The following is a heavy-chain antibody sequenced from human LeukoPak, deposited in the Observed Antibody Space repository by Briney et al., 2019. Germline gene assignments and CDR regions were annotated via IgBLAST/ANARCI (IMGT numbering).Heavy chain of an antibody. CDR2: MSGGGGNT. D-gene: IGHD1-1*01. J-gene: IGHJ4*02. CDR3: AKDSPTERGY. V-gene: IGHV3-23*01. Sequence: PGGSLRLSCVASGFTFSNYVMSWVRQAPGKGLEWVSAMSGGGGNTYYADSVKGRFTISSDNSKDTLYLQMNSLRAEDTAVYYCAKDSPTERGYWGQGTLVTVSS. CDR1: GFTFSNYV.